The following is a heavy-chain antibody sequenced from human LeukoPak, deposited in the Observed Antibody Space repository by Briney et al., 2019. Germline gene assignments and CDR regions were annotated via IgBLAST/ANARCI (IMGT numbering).Heavy chain of an antibody. J-gene: IGHJ5*02. D-gene: IGHD2-2*01. CDR1: GYTFTDYY. CDR2: VDHEDGET. Sequence: ASVKVSCKVSGYTFTDYYMHWVQQAPGKELEWMGLVDHEDGETIYAEKFQRRVTITADTSTDTAYMELSILRSEDTAVYYCATNPRYCSSTSCYFPWGQGTLVTVSS. V-gene: IGHV1-69-2*01. CDR3: ATNPRYCSSTSCYFP.